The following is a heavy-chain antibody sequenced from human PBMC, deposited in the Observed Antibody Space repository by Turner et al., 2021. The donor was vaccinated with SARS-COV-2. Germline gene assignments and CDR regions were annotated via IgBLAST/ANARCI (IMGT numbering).Heavy chain of an antibody. V-gene: IGHV4-39*01. CDR2: IYYSGSA. CDR3: ARLMDTAMDYYGTDV. Sequence: QLQLQESGPGLVKPSETLSLTCTVSGGSISSSSYDWGWIRQPPGKGLDWIGNIYYSGSAYYNPSIKSRVTISVDPSKNQFSLKLTSVTAADTAVYYCARLMDTAMDYYGTDVWGQGTTVTVSS. J-gene: IGHJ6*02. D-gene: IGHD5-18*01. CDR1: GGSISSSSYD.